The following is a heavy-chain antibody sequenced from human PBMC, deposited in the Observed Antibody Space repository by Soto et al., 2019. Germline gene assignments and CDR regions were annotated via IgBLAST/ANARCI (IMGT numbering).Heavy chain of an antibody. D-gene: IGHD6-19*01. CDR2: ISGSGGGT. J-gene: IGHJ4*02. Sequence: GGSLRLSCAASGFTFSSYAMSWVRQAPGKGLEWVSPISGSGGGTYYADSVKGRFTISRDNSKNTLYLQVNSLRAEDTAVYYCAKDLPSHIAVGFDYRGQGTLVTVSS. V-gene: IGHV3-23*01. CDR1: GFTFSSYA. CDR3: AKDLPSHIAVGFDY.